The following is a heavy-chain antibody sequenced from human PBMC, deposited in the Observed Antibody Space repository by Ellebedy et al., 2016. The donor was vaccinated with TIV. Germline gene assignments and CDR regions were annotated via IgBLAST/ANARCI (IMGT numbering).Heavy chain of an antibody. V-gene: IGHV1-2*02. J-gene: IGHJ4*02. Sequence: ASVKVSCXASGYTFKDYFLHWVRQAPGQGIEWMGWINPNSGGTNYAQKFQGRVTMTKDTSITTAYMELSSLRSDDAAVYYCARRASCGGDCRRGEVDNWGQGTLVTVSS. CDR3: ARRASCGGDCRRGEVDN. CDR1: GYTFKDYF. CDR2: INPNSGGT. D-gene: IGHD2-21*02.